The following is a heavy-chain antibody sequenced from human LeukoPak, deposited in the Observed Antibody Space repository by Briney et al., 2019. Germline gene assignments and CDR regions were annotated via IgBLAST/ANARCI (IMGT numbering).Heavy chain of an antibody. J-gene: IGHJ6*02. CDR3: ARVGIIITFGGVIPYGMDV. CDR2: ISAYNGNT. D-gene: IGHD3-16*02. CDR1: GGTFSSYA. V-gene: IGHV1-18*01. Sequence: ASVKVSCKASGGTFSSYAISWVRQAPGQGLEWMGWISAYNGNTNYAQKLQGRVTMTTDTSTSTAYMELRSLRSDDTAVYYCARVGIIITFGGVIPYGMDVWGQGTTVTVSS.